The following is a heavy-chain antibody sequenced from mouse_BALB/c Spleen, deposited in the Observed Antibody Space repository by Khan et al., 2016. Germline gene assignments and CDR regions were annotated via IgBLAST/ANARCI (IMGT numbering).Heavy chain of an antibody. D-gene: IGHD4-1*02. V-gene: IGHV3-2*02. CDR1: GYSITSDYA. CDR2: IIYSGST. CDR3: GRHQLAGWFFEV. Sequence: EVQLQESGPGLVKPSQSLSLTCTVTGYSITSDYAWNWIRQFPGNKLEWMGYIIYSGSTSYNPSLKSRISITRDTSKNQFFLQLNSVTPEDTATYFWGRHQLAGWFFEVWGAGTTVTRSS. J-gene: IGHJ1*01.